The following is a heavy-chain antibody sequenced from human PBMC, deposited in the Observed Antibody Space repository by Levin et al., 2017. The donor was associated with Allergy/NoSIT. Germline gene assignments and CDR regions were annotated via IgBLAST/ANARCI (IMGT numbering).Heavy chain of an antibody. D-gene: IGHD4-11*01. Sequence: SQTLSLPCTVSGGSISSSYWSWIRQPPGKGLEWIGYIYYSGSTNHNPSLKSRVTISVDTSKNEFSLKLSSVTAADTAVYYCARGDYSNLYYYNYYMDVWGKGTTVTVSS. V-gene: IGHV4-59*01. CDR2: IYYSGST. CDR3: ARGDYSNLYYYNYYMDV. CDR1: GGSISSSY. J-gene: IGHJ6*03.